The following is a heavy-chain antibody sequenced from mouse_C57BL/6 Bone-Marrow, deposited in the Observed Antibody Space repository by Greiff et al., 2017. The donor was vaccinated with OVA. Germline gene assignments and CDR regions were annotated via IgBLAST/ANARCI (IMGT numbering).Heavy chain of an antibody. CDR3: ARGGYGRTFAY. CDR1: GYTFTNYW. CDR2: IDPSDTYT. V-gene: IGHV1-69*01. D-gene: IGHD2-2*01. Sequence: VQLQQPGAELAMPGASVKLSCKASGYTFTNYWMHWVKQRPGQGLEWIGEIDPSDTYTSYNQKFKGKSTLTVDKSSSTAYMQLRSLTSEDSAVDYCARGGYGRTFAYWGQGTLVTVSA. J-gene: IGHJ3*01.